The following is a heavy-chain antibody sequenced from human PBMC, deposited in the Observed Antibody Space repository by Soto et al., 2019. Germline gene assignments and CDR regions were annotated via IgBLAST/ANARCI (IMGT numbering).Heavy chain of an antibody. CDR1: GASFSGYY. J-gene: IGHJ6*02. CDR3: TRGGRGMAPARAGTDV. CDR2: ISYTGSS. D-gene: IGHD2-2*01. V-gene: IGHV4-34*01. Sequence: SETLSLTCNVCGASFSGYYWTWIRQFPWKGLEWIGDISYTGSSNYNPSLKSRLTLSVDMSKNQFSLNLSSVTAADTAVYYCTRGGRGMAPARAGTDVWGQGTTVTVSS.